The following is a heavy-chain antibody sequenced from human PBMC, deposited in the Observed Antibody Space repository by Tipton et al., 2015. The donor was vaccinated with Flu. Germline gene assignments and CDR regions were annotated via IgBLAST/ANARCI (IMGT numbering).Heavy chain of an antibody. J-gene: IGHJ4*02. D-gene: IGHD4-11*01. CDR3: ARGGRTTVTPDY. V-gene: IGHV4-34*01. Sequence: TLSLTCAVYGGSFSGYYWRWIRQPPGKGLEWIGEINHSGSTNYNPSLKSRVTISVDTSKNQFSLKLSSVTAADTAVYYCARGGRTTVTPDYWGQGTLVTVSS. CDR1: GGSFSGYY. CDR2: INHSGST.